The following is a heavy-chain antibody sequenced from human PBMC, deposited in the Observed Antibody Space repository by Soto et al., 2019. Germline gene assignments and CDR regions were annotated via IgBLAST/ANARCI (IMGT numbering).Heavy chain of an antibody. D-gene: IGHD6-6*01. CDR1: EFTFGTYV. V-gene: IGHV3-23*01. J-gene: IGHJ4*02. Sequence: GGSLRLSCVASEFTFGTYVMSWVRQAPGKGLEWVSAISGRTDSTYYADSVKGRFTISRDNSKNTLYLQMNSLRVEDTAIYYCAKGSASARPYFFDCWGQGTLVTVSS. CDR2: ISGRTDST. CDR3: AKGSASARPYFFDC.